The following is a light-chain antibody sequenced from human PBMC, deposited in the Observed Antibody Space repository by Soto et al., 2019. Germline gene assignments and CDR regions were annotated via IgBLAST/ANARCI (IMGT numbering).Light chain of an antibody. CDR2: GAS. CDR3: QQYDNWPLT. V-gene: IGKV3-15*01. J-gene: IGKJ4*01. Sequence: EIVLTQSPCTLSLSPLERATFSFMATQSVGDIYLAWYQQKPGQAPRFLIYGASTRATGIPARFSGSGSGTEFTLTICSLQSEDFAVYYCQQYDNWPLTFGGGTKVDIK. CDR1: QSVGDIY.